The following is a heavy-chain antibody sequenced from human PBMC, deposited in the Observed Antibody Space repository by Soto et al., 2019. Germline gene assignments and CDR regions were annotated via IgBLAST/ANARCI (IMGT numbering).Heavy chain of an antibody. D-gene: IGHD3-9*01. CDR3: AKDLDWPHTIKD. V-gene: IGHV3-30*18. J-gene: IGHJ4*02. CDR1: GFTFSSYG. Sequence: QVQLVESGGGVVQPGRSLRLSCAASGFTFSSYGMHWVRQAPGKGLEWVAVISYDGSNKYYADSVKGRFTISRDNSKNTLYLQMNSLRAEDTAVYYCAKDLDWPHTIKDWGQGTLVTVSS. CDR2: ISYDGSNK.